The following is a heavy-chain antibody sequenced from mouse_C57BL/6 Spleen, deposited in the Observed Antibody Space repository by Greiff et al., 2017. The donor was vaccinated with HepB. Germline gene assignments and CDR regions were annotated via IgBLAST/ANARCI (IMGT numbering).Heavy chain of an antibody. CDR2: IDPSDSYT. Sequence: QVQLQQPGAELVRPGTSVKLSCKASGYTFTSYWMHWVKQRPGQGLEWIGVIDPSDSYTNYNQKFKGKATLTVDTSSSTAYMHLSSLTSEDSAVYYCARESSLLRYFDYWGQGTTLTVSS. CDR3: ARESSLLRYFDY. V-gene: IGHV1-59*01. D-gene: IGHD1-2*01. CDR1: GYTFTSYW. J-gene: IGHJ2*01.